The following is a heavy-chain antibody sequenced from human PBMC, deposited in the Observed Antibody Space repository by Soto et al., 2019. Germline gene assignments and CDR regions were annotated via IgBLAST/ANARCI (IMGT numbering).Heavy chain of an antibody. D-gene: IGHD6-19*01. V-gene: IGHV3-30*18. J-gene: IGHJ4*02. Sequence: QVHLLESGGGVVQPGRSLRLSCVGSGFTFSNFGNHWVRQAPGKGLEWLAVVSYDEVNKFYADSVRGRFTISRDNSKDTVYLQINSLRRDDTAMYFCAKVMTEYSGVAIDHWGQGTLVTVSS. CDR3: AKVMTEYSGVAIDH. CDR1: GFTFSNFG. CDR2: VSYDEVNK.